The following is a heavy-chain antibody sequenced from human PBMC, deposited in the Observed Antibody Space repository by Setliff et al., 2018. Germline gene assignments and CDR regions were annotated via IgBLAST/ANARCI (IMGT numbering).Heavy chain of an antibody. Sequence: GASVKVSCKASGYTFASYYMYWLRQAPGQGPEWMGIINIGGGSASYAQKFQDRVTMTRDTSTNTVYLEVTSLRSEDTAVYYCARAGMALINRKGVFEYWGQGTLVTVSS. D-gene: IGHD3-10*01. CDR3: ARAGMALINRKGVFEY. V-gene: IGHV1-46*01. CDR2: INIGGGSA. CDR1: GYTFASYY. J-gene: IGHJ4*02.